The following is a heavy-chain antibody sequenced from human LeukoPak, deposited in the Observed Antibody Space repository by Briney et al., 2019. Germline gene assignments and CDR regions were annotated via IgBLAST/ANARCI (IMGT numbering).Heavy chain of an antibody. CDR2: INPNSGGT. J-gene: IGHJ6*02. V-gene: IGHV1-2*02. D-gene: IGHD3-10*01. Sequence: GASVKVSCKASGYTFTGYYMHWVRQPPGQGLEWMGWINPNSGGTNYAQKFQGRVTMTRDTSISTAYMELSRLRSDDTAVYYCARDFGMVRGDQGMDVWGQGTTVTVSS. CDR1: GYTFTGYY. CDR3: ARDFGMVRGDQGMDV.